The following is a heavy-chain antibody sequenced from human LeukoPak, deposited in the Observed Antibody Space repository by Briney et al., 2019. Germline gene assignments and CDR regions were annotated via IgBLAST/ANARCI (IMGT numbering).Heavy chain of an antibody. Sequence: GASVKVSCKASGGTFSSHAICWVRQAPGQGLEWMGGIMTIFGSANYAQKFQGRLTITADESTSTTYMELSSLRSEDTAVYYCARVSLDSSSWYRGGEYYYYYYYMDVWGKGTTVTISS. V-gene: IGHV1-69*13. D-gene: IGHD6-13*01. CDR2: IMTIFGSA. CDR1: GGTFSSHA. CDR3: ARVSLDSSSWYRGGEYYYYYYYMDV. J-gene: IGHJ6*03.